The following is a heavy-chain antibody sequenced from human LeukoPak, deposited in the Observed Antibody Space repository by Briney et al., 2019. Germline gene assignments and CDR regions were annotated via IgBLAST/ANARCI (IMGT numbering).Heavy chain of an antibody. CDR2: IKQDGSEK. CDR3: ARDRGGTDDFWSGYYTGYFDY. D-gene: IGHD3-3*01. CDR1: GFTFTNNF. J-gene: IGHJ4*02. Sequence: GGSLRLSCAASGFTFTNNFMSWVRQVPGKGLEWVANIKQDGSEKTYADSVKGRFTISRDNAKNSLYLQMNSLRVEDTAVFYCARDRGGTDDFWSGYYTGYFDYWGQGTLVTVSS. V-gene: IGHV3-7*01.